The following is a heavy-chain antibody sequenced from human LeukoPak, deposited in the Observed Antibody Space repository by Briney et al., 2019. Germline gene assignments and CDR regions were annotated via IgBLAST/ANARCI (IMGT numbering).Heavy chain of an antibody. CDR2: ISESVST. CDR1: GEPFSGYY. CDR3: VRGRTDYYYYMGV. J-gene: IGHJ6*03. V-gene: IGHV4-34*01. Sequence: SETLSLTCGVSGEPFSGYYWSWIRQPPGKGLEWIGDISESVSTNYNPSLKSRVTISVDPSKNQFSLKLTSMTAADTAVYFCVRGRTDYYYYMGVWGKGTTVTVSS.